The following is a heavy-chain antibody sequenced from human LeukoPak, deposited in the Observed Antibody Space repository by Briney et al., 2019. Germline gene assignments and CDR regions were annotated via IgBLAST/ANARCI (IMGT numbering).Heavy chain of an antibody. CDR1: RNDH. D-gene: IGHD3-22*01. CDR2: ISADGIGK. J-gene: IGHJ4*02. CDR3: AREVGSSGYAGYFDY. Sequence: PGRSLRLSCAPSRNDHMHWVRQAPGKGLEWVAGISADGIGKYYADSVKGRFTISRDNSKNTFYLQMNSLRAEDTAIYYCAREVGSSGYAGYFDYRGQGTLVTVSS. V-gene: IGHV3-30*04.